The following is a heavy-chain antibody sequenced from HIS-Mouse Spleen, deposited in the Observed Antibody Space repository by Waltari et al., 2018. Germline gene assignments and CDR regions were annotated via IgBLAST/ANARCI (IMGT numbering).Heavy chain of an antibody. CDR2: IYFSGST. CDR1: GGSISSSSYY. CDR3: ARRIAAAGYYYYYYGMDV. V-gene: IGHV4-39*01. J-gene: IGHJ6*02. Sequence: QLQLQESGPGLVKPSETLSLTCTVSGGSISSSSYYGGWLRQPPGKGLEWIGSIYFSGSTYYNPSLKSRVTISVDTSKNQFSLKLSSVTAADTAVYYCARRIAAAGYYYYYYGMDVWGQGTTVTVSS. D-gene: IGHD6-13*01.